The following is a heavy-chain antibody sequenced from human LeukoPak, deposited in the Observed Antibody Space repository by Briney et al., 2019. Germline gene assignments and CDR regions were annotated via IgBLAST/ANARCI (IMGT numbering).Heavy chain of an antibody. Sequence: ASVKVSCKASGYTFTSYYMHWVRQAPGQGLEWMGIINPSGGSTSYAQKFQGRVTMTRDTSISTAYMELSRLRSDDTAVYYCARGHSSSWALDYWGQGTLVTVSS. J-gene: IGHJ4*02. CDR2: INPSGGST. CDR3: ARGHSSSWALDY. D-gene: IGHD6-13*01. V-gene: IGHV1-46*01. CDR1: GYTFTSYY.